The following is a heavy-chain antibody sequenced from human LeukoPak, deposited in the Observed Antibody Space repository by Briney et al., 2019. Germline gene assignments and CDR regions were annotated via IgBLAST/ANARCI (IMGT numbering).Heavy chain of an antibody. CDR3: AKESFPYSSGWVDY. J-gene: IGHJ4*02. D-gene: IGHD6-19*01. CDR1: GFTFSSYA. CDR2: ISYDGSNK. V-gene: IGHV3-30-3*01. Sequence: PGRSLRLSCAASGFTFSSYAMHWVRQAPGKGLEWVAVISYDGSNKYYADSVKGRFTISRDNSKNTLYLQMNSLRAEDTAVYYCAKESFPYSSGWVDYWGQGTLVTVSS.